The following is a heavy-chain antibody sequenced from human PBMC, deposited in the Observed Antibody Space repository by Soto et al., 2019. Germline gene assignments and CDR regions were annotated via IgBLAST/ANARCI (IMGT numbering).Heavy chain of an antibody. V-gene: IGHV3-11*01. CDR1: GFAFRHNY. CDR3: ATGGIYYET. CDR2: INTGGSPA. Sequence: PGGSLRLSCAASGFAFRHNYLTWIRQAPGKGLEWLSYINTGGSPAYYADSVKGRSTISTDIAKKSLYLQMDSLRADDTGVYYCATGGIYYETWGQGTLVTVSS. J-gene: IGHJ5*02. D-gene: IGHD1-26*01.